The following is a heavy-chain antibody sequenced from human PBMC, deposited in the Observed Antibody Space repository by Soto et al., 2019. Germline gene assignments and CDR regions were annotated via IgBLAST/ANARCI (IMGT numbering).Heavy chain of an antibody. CDR2: INAGNGNT. CDR3: ARLPIQLWLTYSAFDI. D-gene: IGHD5-18*01. V-gene: IGHV1-3*01. CDR1: GYTFTSYA. J-gene: IGHJ3*02. Sequence: ASVKVSCKASGYTFTSYAMHWVRQAPGQRLEWMGWINAGNGNTKYSQKFQGRVTITRDTSASTAYMELSSLRSEDTAVYYCARLPIQLWLTYSAFDIWGQGTMVTV.